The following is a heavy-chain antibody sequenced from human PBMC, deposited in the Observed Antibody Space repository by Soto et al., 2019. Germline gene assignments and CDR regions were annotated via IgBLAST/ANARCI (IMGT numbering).Heavy chain of an antibody. CDR1: GYTFTRSG. CDR3: ARESVAPYYYYGMDV. J-gene: IGHJ6*02. CDR2: ISSYNGDT. V-gene: IGHV1-18*01. Sequence: QVQLVQSGAEVKKPGASVKVSCKASGYTFTRSGISWVRQAPGQGPEWMGWISSYNGDTNYAQTFQGRVTMTTATTTSTAYMELRSLRSDDTAVYYCARESVAPYYYYGMDVWGQGTPVTVSS. D-gene: IGHD5-12*01.